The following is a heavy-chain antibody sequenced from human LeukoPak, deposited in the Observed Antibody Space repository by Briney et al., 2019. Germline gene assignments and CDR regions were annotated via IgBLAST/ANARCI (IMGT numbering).Heavy chain of an antibody. V-gene: IGHV4-30-2*01. J-gene: IGHJ3*02. Sequence: SETLSLTCAVSGGSISSGGYSWSWIRQPPGKGLEWIGYIYHSGSTYYNPSLKSRVTISVDRSKNQFSLKLSSVTAADTAVYYCARVPGLFGPFGAFDIWGQGTMVTVSS. CDR3: ARVPGLFGPFGAFDI. CDR1: GGSISSGGYS. D-gene: IGHD2-21*01. CDR2: IYHSGST.